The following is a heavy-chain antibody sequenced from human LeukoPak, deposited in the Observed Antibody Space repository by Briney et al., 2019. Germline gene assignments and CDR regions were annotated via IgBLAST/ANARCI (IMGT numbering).Heavy chain of an antibody. D-gene: IGHD2-21*02. CDR1: GGSFSGYY. Sequence: SETLSLTCAVYGGSFSGYYWSWIRQPPGKGLEWIGEINHSGSTNYNPSFKSRVTISVDTSKNQFSLRLNSVTAADTAVYYCARGCGGDCKIYYYYYMDVWGKGTTVTISS. V-gene: IGHV4-34*01. CDR2: INHSGST. CDR3: ARGCGGDCKIYYYYYMDV. J-gene: IGHJ6*03.